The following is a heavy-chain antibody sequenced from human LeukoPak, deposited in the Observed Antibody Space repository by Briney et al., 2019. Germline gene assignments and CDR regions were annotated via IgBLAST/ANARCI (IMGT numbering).Heavy chain of an antibody. D-gene: IGHD3-22*01. V-gene: IGHV3-23*01. Sequence: GGSLRLSCAASGFTFSSYAMSWVRQAPGKGLEWVSAISGSGGSTYYADSVKGRFTISRDNSKNTLYLQTNSLRAEDTAVYYCAKDPSYYYDSSGYYRNWDQGTLVTVSS. CDR2: ISGSGGST. J-gene: IGHJ4*02. CDR1: GFTFSSYA. CDR3: AKDPSYYYDSSGYYRN.